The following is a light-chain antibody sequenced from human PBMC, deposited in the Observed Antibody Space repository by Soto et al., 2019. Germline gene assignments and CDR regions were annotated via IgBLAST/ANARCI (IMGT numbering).Light chain of an antibody. CDR1: QSVSSY. Sequence: EIVLTQSPATLSLSPGERATLSCRASQSVSSYLAWYQQKPGQAPRLLIYGASSRATGIPDRFSGTGSGTDFTLTLSRLEPEDFAVYYCQQYGGSPYTFGQGTKLEIK. CDR3: QQYGGSPYT. CDR2: GAS. V-gene: IGKV3-20*01. J-gene: IGKJ2*01.